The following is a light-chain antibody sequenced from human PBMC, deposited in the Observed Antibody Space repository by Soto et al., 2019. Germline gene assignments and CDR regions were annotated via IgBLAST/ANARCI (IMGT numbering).Light chain of an antibody. CDR3: QKHNGVPLT. CDR2: AAS. J-gene: IGKJ4*01. V-gene: IGKV1-27*01. Sequence: DIQMTQSPSSLSASVGDRVTITCRASQGIGNYLAWYQQKPGKVPKLLIYAASSLQSGVPSRFSGSGSGTDFTLIISNLQPEDVATYYCQKHNGVPLTFSGGTKVEIK. CDR1: QGIGNY.